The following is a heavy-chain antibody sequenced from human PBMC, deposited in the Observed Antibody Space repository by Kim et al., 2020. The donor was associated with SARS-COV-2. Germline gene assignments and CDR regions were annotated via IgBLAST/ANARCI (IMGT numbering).Heavy chain of an antibody. D-gene: IGHD3-10*01. Sequence: GGSLRLSCAASGFTFSDYYMSWIRQAPGKGLEWVSYISSSGSTIYYADSVKGRFTISRDNAKNSLYLQMNSLRAEDTAVYYCARENYYALYYFDYWGQGTLLTVSS. CDR3: ARENYYALYYFDY. V-gene: IGHV3-11*04. CDR1: GFTFSDYY. J-gene: IGHJ4*02. CDR2: ISSSGSTI.